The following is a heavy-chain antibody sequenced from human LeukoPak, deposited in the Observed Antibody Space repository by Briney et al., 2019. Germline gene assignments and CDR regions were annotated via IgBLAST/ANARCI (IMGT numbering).Heavy chain of an antibody. J-gene: IGHJ4*02. D-gene: IGHD6-13*01. V-gene: IGHV3-30*02. Sequence: PGGSLRHSCAASGFTFSSYGMHWVRQAPGKGLEWMAFIRFDGTNKYHADSVTGRFTVSRDNSKNTLFLQMNSLIFEDTAIYYCARDEYVSMISSSWSFAFWGQGTLVTVSS. CDR1: GFTFSSYG. CDR3: ARDEYVSMISSSWSFAF. CDR2: IRFDGTNK.